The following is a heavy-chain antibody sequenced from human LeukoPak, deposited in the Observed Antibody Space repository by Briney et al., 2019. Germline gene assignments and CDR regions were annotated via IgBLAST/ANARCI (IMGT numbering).Heavy chain of an antibody. J-gene: IGHJ4*02. CDR3: ARDLSSTYDFWSGYYTGEVDY. Sequence: ASVKVSCKASGYTFTGYYMHWVRQAAGQGLEWMGRINPNSGGTNYAQKFQGRVTMTRDTSISTAYMELSRLRSDDTAVYYCARDLSSTYDFWSGYYTGEVDYWGQGTLVTVSS. D-gene: IGHD3-3*01. CDR2: INPNSGGT. V-gene: IGHV1-2*06. CDR1: GYTFTGYY.